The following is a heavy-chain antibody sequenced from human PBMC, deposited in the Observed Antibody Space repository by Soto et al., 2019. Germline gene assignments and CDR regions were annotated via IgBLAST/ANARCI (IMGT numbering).Heavy chain of an antibody. CDR1: VFTFINAW. D-gene: IGHD6-6*01. CDR2: IKSKAKGGTT. CDR3: TTDGGIAVRPLFEY. J-gene: IGHJ4*01. Sequence: PGGSLRLSCTSSVFTFINAWLGCVRLSPGKGLEWVGRIKSKAKGGTTDYAAPVKGRFSISRDDSTNTVFLQMSSLKTEDTAVYYCTTDGGIAVRPLFEYWGHGTLVIVSS. V-gene: IGHV3-15*01.